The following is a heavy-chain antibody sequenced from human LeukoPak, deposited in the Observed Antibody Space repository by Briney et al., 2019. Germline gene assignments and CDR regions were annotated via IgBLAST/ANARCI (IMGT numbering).Heavy chain of an antibody. J-gene: IGHJ4*02. CDR1: GFTFSSYA. CDR2: ISGSGGST. Sequence: GGSLRLSCAASGFTFSSYAMSWVRQAPGKGLEWVSAISGSGGSTYYADSVKGRFTISRDDSKNTLYLQMNNLRAEDTAVYYCAKDGAWLRFDDWGQGILVTVSS. D-gene: IGHD5-12*01. CDR3: AKDGAWLRFDD. V-gene: IGHV3-23*01.